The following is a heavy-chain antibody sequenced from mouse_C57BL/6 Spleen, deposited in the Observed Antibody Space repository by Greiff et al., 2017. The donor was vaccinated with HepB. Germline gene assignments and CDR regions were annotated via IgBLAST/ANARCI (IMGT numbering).Heavy chain of an antibody. CDR3: ARQSTMITYFDY. D-gene: IGHD2-4*01. J-gene: IGHJ2*01. Sequence: EVQRVESGGDLVKPGGSLKLSCAASGFTFSSYGMSWVRQTPDKRLEWVATISSGGSYTYYPDSVKGRFTISRDNAKNTLYLQMSSLKSEDTAMYYCARQSTMITYFDYWGQGTTLTVSS. CDR2: ISSGGSYT. CDR1: GFTFSSYG. V-gene: IGHV5-6*01.